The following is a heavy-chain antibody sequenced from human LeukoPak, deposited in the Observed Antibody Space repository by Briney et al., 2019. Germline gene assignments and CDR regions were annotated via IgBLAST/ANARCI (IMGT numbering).Heavy chain of an antibody. CDR2: IYHSGST. D-gene: IGHD2-2*01. CDR1: GYSISSGYY. J-gene: IGHJ5*02. V-gene: IGHV4-38-2*01. CDR3: ARQFYCSSTSCPNWFDP. Sequence: SETLSLTCAVSGYSISSGYYWGWIRQPPGKGLEWIGSIYHSGSTYYNPSLKSRVPISVDTSKNQFSLKLSSVTAADTAVYYCARQFYCSSTSCPNWFDPWGQGTLVTVSS.